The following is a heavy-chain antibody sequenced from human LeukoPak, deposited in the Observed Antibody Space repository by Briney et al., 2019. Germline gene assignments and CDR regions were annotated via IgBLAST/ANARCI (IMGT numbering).Heavy chain of an antibody. CDR2: IDPSDSYT. D-gene: IGHD6-13*01. CDR1: GYSFTSYW. CDR3: ARSPSGYSSRYHYYGMDV. J-gene: IGHJ6*04. V-gene: IGHV5-10-1*01. Sequence: GESLKTSCKGSGYSFTSYWISWVRQMPGKGLEWMGRIDPSDSYTNYSPSFQGHVTISADKSISTAYLQWSSLKASDTAMYYCARSPSGYSSRYHYYGMDVWGKGTTVTVSS.